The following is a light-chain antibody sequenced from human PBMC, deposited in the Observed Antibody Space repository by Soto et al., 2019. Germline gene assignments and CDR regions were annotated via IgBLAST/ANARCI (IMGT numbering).Light chain of an antibody. CDR2: DNN. CDR3: QSYDTGLSAVV. Sequence: QSVLTQPPSVSGAPGQRVTISCTGSNSNIGAGYDVHWYQHLPGTAPKLLISDNNNDNSRPSGVPDRFSGSKSGTSASLAITGLQADDEADYYCQSYDTGLSAVVFGGGTKLTVL. V-gene: IGLV1-40*01. J-gene: IGLJ2*01. CDR1: NSNIGAGYD.